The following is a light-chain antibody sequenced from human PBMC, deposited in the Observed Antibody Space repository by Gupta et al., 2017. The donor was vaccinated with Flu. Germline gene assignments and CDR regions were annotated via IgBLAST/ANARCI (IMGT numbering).Light chain of an antibody. CDR2: WAS. Sequence: DIVMTQSPDSLAVSLGERATIKCTSSQNILYSGNNKNWLGWYQQKPGQAPKLLFYWASTRESGVPDRFSDSGSGTDFTLTISSLQAEDVAVYYCQQEHIAPYSFGQGTKVEIK. CDR3: QQEHIAPYS. V-gene: IGKV4-1*01. J-gene: IGKJ2*03. CDR1: QNILYSGNNKNW.